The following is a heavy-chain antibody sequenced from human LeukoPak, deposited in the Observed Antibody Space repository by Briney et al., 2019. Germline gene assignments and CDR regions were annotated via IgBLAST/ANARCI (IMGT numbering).Heavy chain of an antibody. CDR1: GGSFSGYY. D-gene: IGHD2-15*01. CDR3: ARARYCSGGSCYSRRLFAFDF. V-gene: IGHV4-34*01. J-gene: IGHJ3*01. Sequence: SETLSLTCAVYGGSFSGYYWSGIRQPPGKGLEWIGEINHSGSTNYNPSLKSRVTISVDTSKNQFSLKVSSVTAADTAVYYCARARYCSGGSCYSRRLFAFDFWGQGTMVTVSS. CDR2: INHSGST.